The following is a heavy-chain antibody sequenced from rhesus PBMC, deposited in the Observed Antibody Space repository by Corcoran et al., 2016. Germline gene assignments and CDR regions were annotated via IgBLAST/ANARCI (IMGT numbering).Heavy chain of an antibody. CDR3: AKNTVLGIMYGLDS. Sequence: EVQLVESGGGLVQPGGSLRLSCAAFGFTFSSYGMSWVRQAPGKGLEWVSYISNGGGSTYYADSVKGRFTISRDNSKNTLSLQMNSLRAEDTAVYYCAKNTVLGIMYGLDSWGQGVVVTVSS. D-gene: IGHD2-21*01. CDR2: ISNGGGST. V-gene: IGHV3S5*01. CDR1: GFTFSSYG. J-gene: IGHJ6*01.